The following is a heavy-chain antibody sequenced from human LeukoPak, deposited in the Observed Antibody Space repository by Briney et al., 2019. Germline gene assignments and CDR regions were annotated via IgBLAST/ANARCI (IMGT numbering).Heavy chain of an antibody. D-gene: IGHD3-10*01. Sequence: GASVKVSCKASGYTFTSHGISWVRQAPGQGLEWMGWISTYNGNTNYAQKFQGRVTITRDTSASTAYMELSSLKSEDMAVYYCAREGSMVRGVGIFGFDYWGQGTLVTVSS. CDR2: ISTYNGNT. CDR3: AREGSMVRGVGIFGFDY. CDR1: GYTFTSHG. J-gene: IGHJ4*02. V-gene: IGHV1-18*03.